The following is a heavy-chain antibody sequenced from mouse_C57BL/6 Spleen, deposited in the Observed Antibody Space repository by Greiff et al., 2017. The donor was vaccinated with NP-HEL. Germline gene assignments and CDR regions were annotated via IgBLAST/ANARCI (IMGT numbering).Heavy chain of an antibody. V-gene: IGHV1-22*01. CDR2: INPNNGGT. Sequence: EVKLMESGPELVKPGASVKMSCKASGYTFTDYNMHWVKQSHGKSLEWIGYINPNNGGTSYNQKFKGKATLTVNKSSSTAYMELRSLTSEDSAVYYCARGIYGNFDLYAMDYWGQGTSVTVSS. D-gene: IGHD2-1*01. CDR1: GYTFTDYN. J-gene: IGHJ4*01. CDR3: ARGIYGNFDLYAMDY.